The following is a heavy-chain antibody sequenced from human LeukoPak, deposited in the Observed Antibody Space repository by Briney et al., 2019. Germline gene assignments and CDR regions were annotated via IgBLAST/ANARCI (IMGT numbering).Heavy chain of an antibody. CDR1: GYTLTELS. D-gene: IGHD3-22*01. J-gene: IGHJ4*02. CDR3: AAGRITMIVVVKFDY. Sequence: ASVKVSCKVSGYTLTELSMHWVRQAPGKGLEWMGGFDPEDGETIYAQKFQGRVTMTEDTSTDTAYMELSSLRSGDTAVYYCAAGRITMIVVVKFDYWGQGTLVTVSS. CDR2: FDPEDGET. V-gene: IGHV1-24*01.